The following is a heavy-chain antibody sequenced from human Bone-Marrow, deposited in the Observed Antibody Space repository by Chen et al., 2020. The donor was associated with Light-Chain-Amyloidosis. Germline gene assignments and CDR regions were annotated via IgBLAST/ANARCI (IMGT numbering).Heavy chain of an antibody. CDR2: ISGSGGGT. V-gene: IGHV3-23*01. D-gene: IGHD6-19*01. Sequence: EVQLLESGGGLVRPGGSLGRSWEASGFTFGSYAMTWVRQAPGKGLEWVSVISGSGGGTYYADSVKGRFTISRDNSKNTLYLQMNSLRAEDTAVYYCAKVLGYSSGWYPDAFDIWGQGTMVTVSS. CDR3: AKVLGYSSGWYPDAFDI. J-gene: IGHJ3*02. CDR1: GFTFGSYA.